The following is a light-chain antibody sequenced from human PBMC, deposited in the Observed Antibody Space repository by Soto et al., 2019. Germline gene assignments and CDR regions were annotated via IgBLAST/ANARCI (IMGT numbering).Light chain of an antibody. Sequence: VMTQTHLSLSVTPGQPSSISCKSIQSLLHITGETFLFWYLQKPGQSPQPLIYEVSTRVSGVPDRFSGSGSGTDFTLEISRVETDDVGIYYCMQSTQLPPTFGQGTRLEI. CDR1: QSLLHITGETF. CDR2: EVS. J-gene: IGKJ5*01. V-gene: IGKV2D-29*02. CDR3: MQSTQLPPT.